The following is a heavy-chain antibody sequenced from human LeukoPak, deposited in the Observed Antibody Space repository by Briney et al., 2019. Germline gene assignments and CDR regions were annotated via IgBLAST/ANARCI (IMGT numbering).Heavy chain of an antibody. V-gene: IGHV3-48*01. CDR2: ITSSSSAI. CDR3: ARVRGSYHFDY. D-gene: IGHD1-26*01. Sequence: PGGSLRLSCAASGFTFSGYSMNWVRQAPGKGLEWVSYITSSSSAIYYADSVKGRFTISRDNAKNSLYLQMNRLRAEDTAVYYCARVRGSYHFDYWGQGTLVTVSS. CDR1: GFTFSGYS. J-gene: IGHJ4*02.